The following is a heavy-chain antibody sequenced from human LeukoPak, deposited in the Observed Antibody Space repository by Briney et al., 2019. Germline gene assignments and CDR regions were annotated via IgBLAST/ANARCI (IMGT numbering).Heavy chain of an antibody. D-gene: IGHD3-22*01. V-gene: IGHV4-31*03. CDR1: GGSISSGGYS. CDR2: IYYSGST. CDR3: ARVGYDSSGYYAFDI. Sequence: TSQTLSLTCIVSGGSISSGGYSWSWIRQHPGKGLEWIGYIYYSGSTYYNPSLKSRVTISVDTSKNQFSLKLSSVTAADTAVYYCARVGYDSSGYYAFDIWGQGTMVTVSS. J-gene: IGHJ3*02.